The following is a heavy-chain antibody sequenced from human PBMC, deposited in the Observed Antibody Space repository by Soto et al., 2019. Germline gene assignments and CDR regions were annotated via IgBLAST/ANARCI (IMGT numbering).Heavy chain of an antibody. D-gene: IGHD1-1*01. CDR2: IVVGSGNT. J-gene: IGHJ4*02. CDR3: ARDLVSRYNWNEQDY. CDR1: GFTFTSSA. Sequence: ASVKVSCKASGFTFTSSAMQWVRQARGQRLEWIGWIVVGSGNTNYAQKFQERVTITRDMSTSTAYMELSSLRSEDTAVYYCARDLVSRYNWNEQDYWGQGTLVTVSS. V-gene: IGHV1-58*02.